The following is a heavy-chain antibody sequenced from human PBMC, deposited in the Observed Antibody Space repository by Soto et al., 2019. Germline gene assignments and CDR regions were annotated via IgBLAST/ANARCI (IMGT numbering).Heavy chain of an antibody. CDR1: GYMFVTYG. CDR3: ARENSGSYHRHFDY. J-gene: IGHJ4*01. D-gene: IGHD1-26*01. CDR2: ISAYNGNT. Sequence: ASVKVSCKASGYMFVTYGINWVRQAPGQGLEWMGWISAYNGNTKYAQNLQGRVTMTTDASTSTAFLELRSLGSDDTAVYYCARENSGSYHRHFDYWGQGTLVTVSS. V-gene: IGHV1-18*01.